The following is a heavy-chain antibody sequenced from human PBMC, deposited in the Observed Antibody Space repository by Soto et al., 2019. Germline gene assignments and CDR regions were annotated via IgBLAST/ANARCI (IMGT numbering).Heavy chain of an antibody. V-gene: IGHV3-11*01. Sequence: QVQLVESGGGLVKTSGSLRIACVASGFTFSDYYMRWVRQAPGQGLEWVSYISSSGNTIYYADSVKGRFTISRDNAKNSVYLQMNSLRAEDTALYFCAKMSSENYYDPVFSWGQGTLVTVSS. CDR2: ISSSGNTI. CDR3: AKMSSENYYDPVFS. J-gene: IGHJ4*02. D-gene: IGHD3-22*01. CDR1: GFTFSDYY.